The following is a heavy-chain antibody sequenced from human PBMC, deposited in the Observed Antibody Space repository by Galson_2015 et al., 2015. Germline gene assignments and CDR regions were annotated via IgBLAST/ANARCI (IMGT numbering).Heavy chain of an antibody. J-gene: IGHJ4*02. Sequence: SLRLSCAASEFTFSSYYMSWVRQAPGKGLEWVSSISSTTTYIYYADSVKGRFTISRDNAKNSLYLQMNSLGAEDTAVYYCARQILDYDFLSGYYPTNFDDWGQGTLVTVSS. CDR2: ISSTTTYI. D-gene: IGHD3-3*01. V-gene: IGHV3-21*01. CDR1: EFTFSSYY. CDR3: ARQILDYDFLSGYYPTNFDD.